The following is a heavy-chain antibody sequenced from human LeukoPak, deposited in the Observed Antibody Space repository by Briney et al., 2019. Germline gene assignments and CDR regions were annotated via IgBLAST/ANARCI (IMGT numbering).Heavy chain of an antibody. Sequence: SETLSLTCTVSGGSISSSSYYWGWIRQPPGKGLEWIGSIYYSGSTYYNPSLKSRVTISVDTSKNQFSLKLSSVTAADMAVYYCASYQWRAYRYYFDYWGQGTLVTVSS. CDR3: ASYQWRAYRYYFDY. CDR1: GGSISSSSYY. V-gene: IGHV4-39*01. D-gene: IGHD6-19*01. J-gene: IGHJ4*02. CDR2: IYYSGST.